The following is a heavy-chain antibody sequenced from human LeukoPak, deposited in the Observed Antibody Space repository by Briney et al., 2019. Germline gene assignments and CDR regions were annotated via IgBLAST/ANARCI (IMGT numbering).Heavy chain of an antibody. D-gene: IGHD5-18*01. CDR1: GFTISANF. J-gene: IGHJ4*02. Sequence: PGGSLRLSCAASGFTISANFMSWVRQAPGKGLEWVSIMYSVGPTFYADSVKGRFTISRDPSKNSLDLQMDSLRVDDTAVYYCARDLSGYSYGFGGDLWGQGTLVTVSS. CDR3: ARDLSGYSYGFGGDL. CDR2: MYSVGPT. V-gene: IGHV3-66*01.